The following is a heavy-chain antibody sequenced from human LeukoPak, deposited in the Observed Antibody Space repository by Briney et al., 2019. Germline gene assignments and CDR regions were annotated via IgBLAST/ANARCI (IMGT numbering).Heavy chain of an antibody. CDR3: ARRFKRITIFGVVSWFDP. Sequence: SETLSLTCTVSGGSISSSSYYWGWIRQPPGKGLEWIGSIYYSGSTYYNPSLKSRVTISVDTSKNQFSLKLSSVTAADTAVYYCARRFKRITIFGVVSWFDPWDQGTLVTVSS. V-gene: IGHV4-39*01. CDR2: IYYSGST. J-gene: IGHJ5*02. CDR1: GGSISSSSYY. D-gene: IGHD3-3*01.